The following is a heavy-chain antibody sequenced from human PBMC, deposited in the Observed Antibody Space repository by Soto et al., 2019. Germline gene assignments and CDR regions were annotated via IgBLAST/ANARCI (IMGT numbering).Heavy chain of an antibody. Sequence: GGSLRLSCAASGFTFSSYWMSWVRQAPGKGLEWVANIKQDGSEKYYVDSVKGRFTISRDNAKNSLYLQMNSLRAEDTAVYYCASQRERKSGKDAFDIWGQGTMVTVS. D-gene: IGHD3-10*01. CDR3: ASQRERKSGKDAFDI. CDR1: GFTFSSYW. J-gene: IGHJ3*02. CDR2: IKQDGSEK. V-gene: IGHV3-7*01.